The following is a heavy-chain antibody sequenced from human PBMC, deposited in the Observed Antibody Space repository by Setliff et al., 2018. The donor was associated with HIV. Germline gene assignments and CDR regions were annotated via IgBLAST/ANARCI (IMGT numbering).Heavy chain of an antibody. V-gene: IGHV4-4*07. J-gene: IGHJ4*02. D-gene: IGHD3-22*01. CDR1: GDSINSYY. Sequence: SETLSLTCTVSGDSINSYYWSWIRQPAGKGLEWIGRIYTSGTPNYNPSLKRRVTMSLHTSKNQFSLKVRSVTASDTAVYYCARTPEDYDQYFFDRWGQGTLVTVSS. CDR3: ARTPEDYDQYFFDR. CDR2: IYTSGTP.